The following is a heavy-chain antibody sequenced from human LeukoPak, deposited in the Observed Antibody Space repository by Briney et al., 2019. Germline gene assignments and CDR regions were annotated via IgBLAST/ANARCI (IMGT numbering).Heavy chain of an antibody. CDR2: ITPMFGTA. J-gene: IGHJ4*02. D-gene: IGHD3-22*01. CDR1: GGTFSRYA. V-gene: IGHV1-69*01. Sequence: SVKVSCKASGGTFSRYAICWVRQAPGQGLEWMGGITPMFGTANYAQKFQGRVTITADESTRTAYMELKSLKFEDTAVYYCARDAAIHDSGAYYYLFWGQGTLVTVSS. CDR3: ARDAAIHDSGAYYYLF.